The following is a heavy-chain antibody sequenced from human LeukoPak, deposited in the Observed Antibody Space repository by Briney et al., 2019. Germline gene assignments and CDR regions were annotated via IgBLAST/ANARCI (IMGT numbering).Heavy chain of an antibody. CDR3: ARCGGDYGDYNWFDP. V-gene: IGHV4-59*12. J-gene: IGHJ5*02. CDR1: GGSLSSYY. Sequence: SETLSLTCTVSGGSLSSYYWSWIRQPPGKGLEWIGYIYYSGSTYYNPSLKSRVTISVDTSKNQFSLKLSSVTAADTAVYYCARCGGDYGDYNWFDPWGQGTLVTVSS. D-gene: IGHD4-17*01. CDR2: IYYSGST.